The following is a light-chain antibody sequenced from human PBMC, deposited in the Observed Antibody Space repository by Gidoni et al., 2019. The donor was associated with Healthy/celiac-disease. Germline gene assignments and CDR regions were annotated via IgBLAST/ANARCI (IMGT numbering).Light chain of an antibody. CDR1: SSNIGSNT. CDR2: SNN. CDR3: AAWDDSLNGYV. J-gene: IGLJ1*01. V-gene: IGLV1-44*01. Sequence: QPVLTHPPPPSGPPAQGVTISCSGSSSNIGSNTVNWYQQLPGTAPKLLIYSNNQRPSGVPDRFSGSKSGTSASLAISGLQSEDEADYYCAAWDDSLNGYVFGTGTKVTVL.